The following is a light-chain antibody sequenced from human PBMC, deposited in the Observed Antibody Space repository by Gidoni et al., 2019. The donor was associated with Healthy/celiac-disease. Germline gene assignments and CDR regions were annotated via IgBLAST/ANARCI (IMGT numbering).Light chain of an antibody. Sequence: DIQMTQSPSSLSASVGDRVTITCQASQDISNYLNWYQQKPGKAPKRLIYEASNLETGVPSRFSGSGSWTDFTFTISSLQPEDIATYYCQQYDNLPLTFGGGTKVEIK. V-gene: IGKV1-33*01. CDR1: QDISNY. CDR3: QQYDNLPLT. J-gene: IGKJ4*01. CDR2: EAS.